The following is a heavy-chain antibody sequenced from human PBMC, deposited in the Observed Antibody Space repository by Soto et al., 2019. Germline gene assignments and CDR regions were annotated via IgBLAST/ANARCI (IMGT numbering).Heavy chain of an antibody. D-gene: IGHD2-15*01. V-gene: IGHV4-30-4*01. Sequence: PSETLSLTCTVSGGSISSGNYYWSWIRQPPGKGLEWIGFISYSGSAYYNPSLKSRVTISVDTSKNQFSLNLIFVTAADTAVYYCATMGTPATGLYYFDYWGQGTLVTVSS. J-gene: IGHJ4*02. CDR1: GGSISSGNYY. CDR2: ISYSGSA. CDR3: ATMGTPATGLYYFDY.